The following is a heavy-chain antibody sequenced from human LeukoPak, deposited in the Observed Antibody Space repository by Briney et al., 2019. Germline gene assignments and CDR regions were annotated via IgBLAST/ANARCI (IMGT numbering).Heavy chain of an antibody. Sequence: GGSLRLSCAASGFTFSSYAMNWVRQAPGKGLEWVSYISSSSSNTIYYADSVKGRFTISRDNAKNSLYLQMNSLRDEDTAVFYCARAVADCSGTSCLYYFDYWGQGTLVTVSS. J-gene: IGHJ4*02. CDR3: ARAVADCSGTSCLYYFDY. CDR1: GFTFSSYA. V-gene: IGHV3-48*02. CDR2: ISSSSSNTI. D-gene: IGHD2-2*01.